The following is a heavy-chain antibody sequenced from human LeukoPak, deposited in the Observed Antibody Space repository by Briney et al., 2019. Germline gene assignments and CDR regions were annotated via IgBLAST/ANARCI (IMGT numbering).Heavy chain of an antibody. Sequence: SETLSLTCTVSGGSISSSSYYWGWIRQPPGKGLEWIGSIYYSGSTYYSPSLKSRVTISVDTSKNQFSLKLSSVTAADTAVYYCARHYGVNYYDSSGYYPYYFDYWGQGTLVTVSS. V-gene: IGHV4-39*01. CDR3: ARHYGVNYYDSSGYYPYYFDY. D-gene: IGHD3-22*01. CDR1: GGSISSSSYY. J-gene: IGHJ4*02. CDR2: IYYSGST.